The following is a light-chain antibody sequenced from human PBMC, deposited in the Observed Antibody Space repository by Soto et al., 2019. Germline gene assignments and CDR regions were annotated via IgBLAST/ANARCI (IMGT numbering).Light chain of an antibody. Sequence: DIQMTQSPSSLSASVGDRVTITCRASQTITNYLNWYQQQSGKAPKLLIYATDTLQSGVPSRFSGSGSGTDYTPTIISLQPEDFATYYCQQSYNTPQTFGQGTKVDLK. CDR2: ATD. J-gene: IGKJ1*01. CDR1: QTITNY. V-gene: IGKV1-39*01. CDR3: QQSYNTPQT.